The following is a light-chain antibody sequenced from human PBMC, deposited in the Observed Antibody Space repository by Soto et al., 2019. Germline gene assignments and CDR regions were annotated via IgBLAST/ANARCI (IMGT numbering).Light chain of an antibody. CDR3: QQFNS. Sequence: AIQLTQSPSSLSASVGDRVTIPCRASQGISSALAWNQQKPGKAPKLLIYDASSLESGVPSRFSGSGSGTDFTRTISSLQPEDFATYYGQQFNSFGGGTKVEIK. CDR1: QGISSA. J-gene: IGKJ4*01. CDR2: DAS. V-gene: IGKV1-13*02.